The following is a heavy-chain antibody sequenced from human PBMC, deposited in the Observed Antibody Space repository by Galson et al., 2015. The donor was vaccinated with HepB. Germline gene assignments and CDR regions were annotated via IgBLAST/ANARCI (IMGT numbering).Heavy chain of an antibody. J-gene: IGHJ4*02. V-gene: IGHV3-7*01. CDR1: GFTFSNYW. D-gene: IGHD2-2*01. CDR2: IKQDGSEK. CDR3: ARDLPRVVPAAQNPSFDC. Sequence: SLRLSCAASGFTFSNYWMSWVRQAPGKGLEWVANIKQDGSEKYYVDSVKGRFTISRDNAKNSLYVQMNSLRLEDTAVYYCARDLPRVVPAAQNPSFDCWGQGTLVTVSS.